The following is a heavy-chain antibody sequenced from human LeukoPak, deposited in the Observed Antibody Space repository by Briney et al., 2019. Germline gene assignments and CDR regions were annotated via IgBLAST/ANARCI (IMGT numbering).Heavy chain of an antibody. CDR1: GFTFNNHG. Sequence: GGCLRLSCAASGFTFNNHGMTWVRQAPGKGLGWGSFISRSSREKYYEDSMKGRFTISRNTDTQSPYLQMNSLRTDNTAVYYCARDLSYDILTNTSGEYYFDYWGHGTLVTVSS. V-gene: IGHV3-21*01. D-gene: IGHD3-9*01. CDR2: ISRSSREK. CDR3: ARDLSYDILTNTSGEYYFDY. J-gene: IGHJ4*01.